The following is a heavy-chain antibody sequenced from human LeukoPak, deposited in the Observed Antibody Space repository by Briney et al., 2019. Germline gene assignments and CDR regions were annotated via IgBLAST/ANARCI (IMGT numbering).Heavy chain of an antibody. V-gene: IGHV4-38-2*01. J-gene: IGHJ5*02. CDR1: GYSISSGYY. Sequence: KPSETLSLTCAVSGYSISSGYYWGWIRQPPGKGLEWIGSIYHSGSTYYNPSLKSRVTISVDTSKNQFSLKLSSVTAADTAVYYCARAWSGYCSSTSCYVAYNWFDPWGQGTLVTVSS. CDR3: ARAWSGYCSSTSCYVAYNWFDP. D-gene: IGHD2-2*01. CDR2: IYHSGST.